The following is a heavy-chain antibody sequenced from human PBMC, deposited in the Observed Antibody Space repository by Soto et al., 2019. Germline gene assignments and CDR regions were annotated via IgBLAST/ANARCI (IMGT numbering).Heavy chain of an antibody. D-gene: IGHD2-2*02. Sequence: ASVKVSCKASGYTFTSYYMHWVRQAPGQGLEWMGIINPSGGSTSYAQKFQGRVTMTRDTSTSTVYMELSSLRSEDTTVYYCAIPVFTASGMDVWGQGTTVPVSS. CDR1: GYTFTSYY. CDR2: INPSGGST. J-gene: IGHJ6*02. V-gene: IGHV1-46*01. CDR3: AIPVFTASGMDV.